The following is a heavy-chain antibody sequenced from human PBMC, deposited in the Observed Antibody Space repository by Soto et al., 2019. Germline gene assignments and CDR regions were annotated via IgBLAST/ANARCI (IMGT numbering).Heavy chain of an antibody. CDR3: ARGKLGAFDY. Sequence: QVQLQQSGPGLVQPSQTLSLTCAISGDSVSTNSVAWSWFRQSPSRGLEWLGGTKYRSKWIHDYAVSVKSRITINSDTSKNQVALQLNSVTPDDASVYFCARGKLGAFDYWGQGTLVTVSS. J-gene: IGHJ4*02. D-gene: IGHD1-26*01. V-gene: IGHV6-1*01. CDR1: GDSVSTNSVA. CDR2: TKYRSKWIH.